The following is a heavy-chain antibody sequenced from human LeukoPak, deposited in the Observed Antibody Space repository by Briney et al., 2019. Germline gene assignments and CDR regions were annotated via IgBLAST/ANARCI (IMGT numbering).Heavy chain of an antibody. CDR3: ARAPSDWGWDWDY. D-gene: IGHD3/OR15-3a*01. V-gene: IGHV1-46*01. J-gene: IGHJ4*02. CDR2: ITPSGGST. Sequence: GASVKVSCKASGYTFTNYYMHWVRQAPGQGLEWLGLITPSGGSTWYAQKFQGRVTMTRDMSTSTDYMELSRLRSDDTAVYYCARAPSDWGWDWDYWGQGTLVTVSS. CDR1: GYTFTNYY.